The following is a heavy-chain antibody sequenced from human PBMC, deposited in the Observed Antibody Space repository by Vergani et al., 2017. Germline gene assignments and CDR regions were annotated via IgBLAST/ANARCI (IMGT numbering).Heavy chain of an antibody. D-gene: IGHD4-11*01. CDR2: IYHTGRP. CDR3: ARVNTETNGHLYYYYYMDV. CDR1: GGSFTSYH. J-gene: IGHJ6*03. V-gene: IGHV4-34*01. Sequence: QVQLQQWGGGLLKPSETLSLTCVVNGGSFTSYHWTWIRQSPGEGLEWVGEIYHTGRPDYNPSLKSRLTMSVDKSRNQFSLTLNSVTATDTAIYFCARVNTETNGHLYYYYYMDVWGQGTAVTVS.